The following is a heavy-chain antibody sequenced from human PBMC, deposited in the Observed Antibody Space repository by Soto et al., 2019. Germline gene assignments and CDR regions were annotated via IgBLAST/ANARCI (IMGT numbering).Heavy chain of an antibody. CDR3: ATDRLGTMIVVALHY. Sequence: GASVKVSFKVSGYTLTELSMHWVRQAPGKGLEWMGGFDPEDGETIYAQKFQGRVTMTEDTSTDTAYMELSSLRSEDTAVYYCATDRLGTMIVVALHYWGQGTLVTVSS. CDR2: FDPEDGET. V-gene: IGHV1-24*01. D-gene: IGHD3-22*01. CDR1: GYTLTELS. J-gene: IGHJ4*02.